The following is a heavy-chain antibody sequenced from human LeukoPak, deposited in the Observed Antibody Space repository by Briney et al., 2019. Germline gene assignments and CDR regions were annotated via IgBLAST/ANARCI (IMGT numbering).Heavy chain of an antibody. CDR1: GGSISSYY. V-gene: IGHV4-59*01. D-gene: IGHD2-15*01. CDR2: IYYSGSA. J-gene: IGHJ5*02. Sequence: SETLSLTCSVSGGSISSYYWSWLRQPPGKGLEWIGYIYYSGSANYNPSLKSRVTISVDTSKNQFSLKLSSVTAADTAVYYCARTVGYCSGGSCYSAWFGPWGQGTLVTVSS. CDR3: ARTVGYCSGGSCYSAWFGP.